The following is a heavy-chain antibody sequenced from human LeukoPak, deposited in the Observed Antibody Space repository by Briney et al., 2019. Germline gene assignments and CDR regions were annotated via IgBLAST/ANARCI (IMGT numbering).Heavy chain of an antibody. D-gene: IGHD1-14*01. Sequence: GGSLQISCKASGYYFDYYWIGWVRQVPGKGLEWMGIVYPVDSEIKYSPTFRGHVTLSVDKSLTTAYLQWTSLKASDTGVYYCARHLNTLNTGSFDSWGQGTLVTVSS. V-gene: IGHV5-51*01. CDR3: ARHLNTLNTGSFDS. CDR2: VYPVDSEI. CDR1: GYYFDYYW. J-gene: IGHJ4*02.